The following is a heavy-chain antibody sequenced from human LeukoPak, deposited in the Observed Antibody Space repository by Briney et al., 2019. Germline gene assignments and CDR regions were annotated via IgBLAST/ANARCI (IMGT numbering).Heavy chain of an antibody. CDR2: INHSGST. Sequence: SETLSLTCAVYGGSFSGYYWSWIRQPPGKGLEWIGEINHSGSTNYNPSLKGRVTISVDTSKNQFPLKLSSVTAADTAVYYCARGSPGKITMVRGVSFDYWGQGTLVTVSS. CDR3: ARGSPGKITMVRGVSFDY. J-gene: IGHJ4*02. D-gene: IGHD3-10*01. CDR1: GGSFSGYY. V-gene: IGHV4-34*01.